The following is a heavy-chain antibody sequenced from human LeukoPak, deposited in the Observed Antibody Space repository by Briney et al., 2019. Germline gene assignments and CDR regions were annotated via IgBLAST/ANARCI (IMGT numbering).Heavy chain of an antibody. D-gene: IGHD4-17*01. CDR2: INHSGST. J-gene: IGHJ5*02. CDR1: GASFSGYY. V-gene: IGHV4-34*01. CDR3: ARGYGDYLDNWFDP. Sequence: PSETLSLTCAVYGASFSGYYWSWIRQPPGKGLEWIGQINHSGSTNYNPSLKSRVTISVDTSKNQFSLKLSPVTAADTAVYYCARGYGDYLDNWFDPWGQGTLVTVSS.